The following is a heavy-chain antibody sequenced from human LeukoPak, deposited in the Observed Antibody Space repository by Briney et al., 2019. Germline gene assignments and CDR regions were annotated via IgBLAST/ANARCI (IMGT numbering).Heavy chain of an antibody. CDR1: GGSISSGSYY. V-gene: IGHV4-61*02. CDR2: IYTSGST. J-gene: IGHJ4*02. Sequence: PSETLSLTCTVSGGSISSGSYYWSWIRQPAGKGLEWIGRIYTSGSTNYNPSLKSRVTISVDTSKNQFSLKLSSVTAADTAVYYCARLSDGFYDSSVIDYWGQGTLVTVSS. CDR3: ARLSDGFYDSSVIDY. D-gene: IGHD3-22*01.